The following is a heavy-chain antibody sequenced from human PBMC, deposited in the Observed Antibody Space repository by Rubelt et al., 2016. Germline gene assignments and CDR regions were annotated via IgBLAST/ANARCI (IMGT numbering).Heavy chain of an antibody. CDR1: GYTFTGYY. CDR3: ARFAIGGHSSGYLFDY. V-gene: IGHV1-2*02. J-gene: IGHJ4*02. Sequence: QVQLVQSGAEVKKPGASVKVSCKASGYTFTGYYMHWVRQAPRQGLEWMGWINPNSGGTNYAQRFQGRVTMTRDTSSSTAYMELSRLRSDDTAVYYCARFAIGGHSSGYLFDYWGQGTLVTVSS. CDR2: INPNSGGT. D-gene: IGHD3-22*01.